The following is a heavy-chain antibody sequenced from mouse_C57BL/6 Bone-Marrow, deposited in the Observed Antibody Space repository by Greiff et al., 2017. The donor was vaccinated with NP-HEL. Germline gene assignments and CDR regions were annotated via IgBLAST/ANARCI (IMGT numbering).Heavy chain of an antibody. J-gene: IGHJ4*01. V-gene: IGHV1-59*01. CDR1: GYTFTSYW. Sequence: QVQLQQPGAELVRPGTSVKLSCKASGYTFTSYWMHWVKQRPGQGLEWIGVIDPSDSYTNYNQKFKGKATLTVDTSSSTAYMQLSSLTSEDSAVYYCARLTTVVPCYYAMDYWGQGTSVTVSS. CDR2: IDPSDSYT. D-gene: IGHD1-1*01. CDR3: ARLTTVVPCYYAMDY.